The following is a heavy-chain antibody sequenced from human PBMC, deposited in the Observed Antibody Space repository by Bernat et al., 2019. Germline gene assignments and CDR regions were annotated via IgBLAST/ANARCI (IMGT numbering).Heavy chain of an antibody. D-gene: IGHD4-23*01. J-gene: IGHJ4*02. Sequence: QLQLQESGPGLVKPSETLSITCTVSGGSISSSSYYWGWIRQPPGKGLEWIGSIYYSGSTYYNPSLKSRVTISVDTSKNQFSLKLSSVTAADTAVYYCARSVGTTVVTVIDYWGQGTLVTVSS. CDR2: IYYSGST. CDR1: GGSISSSSYY. V-gene: IGHV4-39*01. CDR3: ARSVGTTVVTVIDY.